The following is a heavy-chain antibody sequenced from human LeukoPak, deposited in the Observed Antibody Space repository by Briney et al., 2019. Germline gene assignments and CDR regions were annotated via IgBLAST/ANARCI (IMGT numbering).Heavy chain of an antibody. CDR2: IYYSGST. V-gene: IGHV4-31*03. D-gene: IGHD6-19*01. Sequence: SETLSLTCTVSGGSISSGGYYWRWIRQHPGKGLEWIGYIYYSGSTYYNPSLKSRVTISVDTSKNQFSLKLSSVTAADTAVYYCARTLAVAGKKPFDYWGQGTLVTVSS. CDR3: ARTLAVAGKKPFDY. CDR1: GGSISSGGYY. J-gene: IGHJ4*02.